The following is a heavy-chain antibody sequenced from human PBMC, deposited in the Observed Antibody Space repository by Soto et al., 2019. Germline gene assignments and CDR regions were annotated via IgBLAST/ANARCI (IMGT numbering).Heavy chain of an antibody. CDR2: IYYSGST. CDR1: GGSISSSSFV. D-gene: IGHD3-3*02. J-gene: IGHJ5*02. Sequence: PSETLSLTCTVSGGSISSSSFVWGWLRQSPGKGLEWIGYIYYSGSTHYNPSLQSRVTISVDTSKNQFSLKLSSVTAADTAVYYCARAIFGVVNQGNWFDPWGQGTLVTVSS. V-gene: IGHV4-61*05. CDR3: ARAIFGVVNQGNWFDP.